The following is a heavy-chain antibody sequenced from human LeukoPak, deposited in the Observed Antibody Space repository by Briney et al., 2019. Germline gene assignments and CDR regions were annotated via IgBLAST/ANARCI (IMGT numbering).Heavy chain of an antibody. CDR2: MNPNSANT. CDR3: ARFFAGDYVVAFDI. V-gene: IGHV1-8*03. D-gene: IGHD4-17*01. CDR1: GYTFSTYD. J-gene: IGHJ3*02. Sequence: ASVKVSCKTSGYTFSTYDINWLRQAAGQGLEWMGWMNPNSANTGFAQKFQGRVTITRKTSISTAYMELSSLRSEDTAVYYCARFFAGDYVVAFDIWGQGTMVTVAS.